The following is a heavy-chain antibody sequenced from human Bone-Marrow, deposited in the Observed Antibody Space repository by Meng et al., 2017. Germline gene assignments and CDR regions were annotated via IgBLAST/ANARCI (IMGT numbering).Heavy chain of an antibody. CDR3: ARDSLLWFGELPFLYYYYGMDV. V-gene: IGHV1-8*01. D-gene: IGHD3-10*01. J-gene: IGHJ6*02. CDR1: GYAFTSYD. Sequence: ASVKVSCKASGYAFTSYDIHWVRQATGQGLEWMGWMNPNSGNTCYAQNFQGRVTMTRNTPISTAYMELNSLRSEDTAVYYCARDSLLWFGELPFLYYYYGMDVWGQGTMVTVSS. CDR2: MNPNSGNT.